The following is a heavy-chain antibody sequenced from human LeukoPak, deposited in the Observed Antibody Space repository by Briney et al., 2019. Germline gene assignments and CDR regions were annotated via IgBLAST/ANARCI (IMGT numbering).Heavy chain of an antibody. V-gene: IGHV3-21*01. CDR3: AKDNDYAGL. J-gene: IGHJ2*01. D-gene: IGHD4-17*01. CDR1: GLTCSSYS. Sequence: GRALRLSCAGTGLTCSSYSMNGVRQSPKKRLEWVSSISSRSSYIYYADSVKGRFTISRDNAKNSLYLQMNSLRAEDTAVYYCAKDNDYAGLWGRGTLVTVSS. CDR2: ISSRSSYI.